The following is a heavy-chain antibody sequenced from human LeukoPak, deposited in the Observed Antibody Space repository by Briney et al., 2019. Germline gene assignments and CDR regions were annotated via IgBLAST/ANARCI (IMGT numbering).Heavy chain of an antibody. CDR2: ISGSGSNT. D-gene: IGHD3-16*01. V-gene: IGHV3-23*01. CDR1: GFTFSSYG. J-gene: IGHJ3*02. CDR3: AKDRLTLSAFDI. Sequence: GGSLRLSCVVSGFTFSSYGMSWVRQAPGKGLEWVSAISGSGSNTYYADSVKGRFTISRDNSKNTLYLQMNGLRAEDTAVYSCAKDRLTLSAFDIWGQGTMVTVSS.